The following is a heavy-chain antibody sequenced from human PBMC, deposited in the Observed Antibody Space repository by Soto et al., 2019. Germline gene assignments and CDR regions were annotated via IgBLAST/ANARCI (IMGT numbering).Heavy chain of an antibody. V-gene: IGHV3-33*01. CDR1: GFTFSSYG. D-gene: IGHD4-17*01. J-gene: IGHJ4*02. CDR3: ARGQDYCDPGSFDY. CDR2: IWYDGSNK. Sequence: QVQMVESGGGVVQPGRSLRLSCAASGFTFSSYGMHWVRQAPGKGLEWVAVIWYDGSNKYYADSVKGRFTISRDNSKNTLYLQMNRLRSEDTAVYYCARGQDYCDPGSFDYWGQGTLVTVYS.